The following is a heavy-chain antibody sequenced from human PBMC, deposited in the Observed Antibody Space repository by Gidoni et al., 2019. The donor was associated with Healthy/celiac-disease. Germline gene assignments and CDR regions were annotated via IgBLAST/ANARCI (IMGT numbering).Heavy chain of an antibody. V-gene: IGHV1-8*01. CDR2: MNPNSGNT. CDR3: ARFPRIAAAGTDY. D-gene: IGHD6-13*01. J-gene: IGHJ4*02. CDR1: GYNFTSYE. Sequence: QVQLVQSGDEGKKPGASVKVSGKASGYNFTSYEINWVRQATGQGLEWMGWMNPNSGNTGYAKKFQGRVTMTRNTSISTAYMELSSLRSEDTAVYYCARFPRIAAAGTDYWGQGTLVTVSS.